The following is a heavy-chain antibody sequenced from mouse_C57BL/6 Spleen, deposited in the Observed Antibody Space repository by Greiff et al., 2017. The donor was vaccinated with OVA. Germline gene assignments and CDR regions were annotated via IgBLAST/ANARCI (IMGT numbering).Heavy chain of an antibody. CDR3: ARSTAYYSNYFDY. D-gene: IGHD2-12*01. V-gene: IGHV1-53*01. CDR2: INPSNGGT. CDR1: GYTFTSYW. Sequence: VQLQQPGTELVKPGASVKLSCKASGYTFTSYWMHWVKQRPGQGLEWIGNINPSNGGTNYNEKFKSKATLTVDKSSSTAYMQLSSLTSEDSAVYYCARSTAYYSNYFDYWGQGTTLTVSS. J-gene: IGHJ2*01.